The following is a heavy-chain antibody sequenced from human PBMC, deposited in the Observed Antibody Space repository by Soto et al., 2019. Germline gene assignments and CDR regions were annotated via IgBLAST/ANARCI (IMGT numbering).Heavy chain of an antibody. CDR3: ARGDSSSWNNYFDY. J-gene: IGHJ4*02. V-gene: IGHV3-33*01. CDR2: IWYDGSNK. D-gene: IGHD6-13*01. Sequence: GSLRLSCAASGFTFSSYGMHWVREAPGKGLEWVAVIWYDGSNKYYADPVKGRFTISRDNSKNTLYLQMNSLRAEDTAVYYCARGDSSSWNNYFDYWGQGTLVTVSS. CDR1: GFTFSSYG.